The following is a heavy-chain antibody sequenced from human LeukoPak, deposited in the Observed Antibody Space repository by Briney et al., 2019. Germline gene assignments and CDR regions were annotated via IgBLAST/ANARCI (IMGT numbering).Heavy chain of an antibody. CDR2: ISGSGGST. CDR1: GFTFSSYA. V-gene: IGHV3-23*01. Sequence: GGSLRLFCAASGFTFSSYAMSWVRQAPGKGLEWISAISGSGGSTYYADSVKGRFTISRDNSKNPLYLQMNSLRAEDTAVYYCAKGMTTGVFDYWGQGTLVTVSS. J-gene: IGHJ4*02. CDR3: AKGMTTGVFDY. D-gene: IGHD4-17*01.